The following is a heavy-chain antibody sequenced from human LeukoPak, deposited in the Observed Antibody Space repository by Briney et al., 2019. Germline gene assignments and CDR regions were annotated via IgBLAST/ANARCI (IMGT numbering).Heavy chain of an antibody. J-gene: IGHJ4*02. Sequence: PSETLSLTCAVSGYSISSGYYWGWIRQPPGKGLEWIGSIYHSGSTYYNPSLKSRVTISVDTSKNQFSLKLSSVTAADTAVYCCARGYYDPHDYWGQGTLVTVSS. V-gene: IGHV4-38-2*01. CDR1: GYSISSGYY. CDR3: ARGYYDPHDY. CDR2: IYHSGST. D-gene: IGHD3-22*01.